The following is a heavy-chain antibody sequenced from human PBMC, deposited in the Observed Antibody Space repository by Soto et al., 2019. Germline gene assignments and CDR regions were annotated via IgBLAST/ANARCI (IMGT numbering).Heavy chain of an antibody. V-gene: IGHV4-61*01. CDR1: GGSVRTGSYH. CDR2: IPNNGSP. D-gene: IGHD7-27*01. CDR3: ARIGWGGDS. Sequence: SETLSLTCSVSGGSVRTGSYHWSWIRQPPGKGLEWIGFIPNNGSPDYNPSLKSRVVVSIDRSKNQFSLKVNSVTAADTAVYFCARIGWGGDSWGQGTLVTVSS. J-gene: IGHJ4*02.